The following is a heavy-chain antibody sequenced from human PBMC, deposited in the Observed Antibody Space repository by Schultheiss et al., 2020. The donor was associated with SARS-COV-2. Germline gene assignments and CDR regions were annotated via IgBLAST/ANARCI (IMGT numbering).Heavy chain of an antibody. CDR1: SGSINSGDNY. J-gene: IGHJ3*02. CDR2: IYYSGST. CDR3: ARVGETTVTSGQRDAFDI. V-gene: IGHV4-61*08. D-gene: IGHD4-17*01. Sequence: SQTLSLTCTVSSGSINSGDNYWSWIRQPPGKGLEWIGYIYYSGSTNYNPSLKSRVTMSVDTSKNQFSLKLSSVTAADTAVYYCARVGETTVTSGQRDAFDIWGQGTMVTVSS.